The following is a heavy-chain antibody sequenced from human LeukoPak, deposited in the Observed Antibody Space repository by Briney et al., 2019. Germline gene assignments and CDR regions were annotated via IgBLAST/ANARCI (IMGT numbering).Heavy chain of an antibody. CDR2: ISSSGSTI. CDR3: AREGKYTDAFDI. D-gene: IGHD6-6*01. J-gene: IGHJ3*02. V-gene: IGHV3-48*03. Sequence: GGSLRLSCAASGFTFSSYEMNWVRQAPGKGLEWVSYISSSGSTIYYADSVKGRFTISRDDAKNSLYLQMNSLRAEDTAVYYCAREGKYTDAFDIWGQGTMVTVS. CDR1: GFTFSSYE.